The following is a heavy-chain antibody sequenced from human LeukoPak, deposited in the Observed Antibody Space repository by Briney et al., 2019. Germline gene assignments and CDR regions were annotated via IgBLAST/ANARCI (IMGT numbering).Heavy chain of an antibody. CDR1: GFTFSSYS. J-gene: IGHJ4*02. D-gene: IGHD4-17*01. V-gene: IGHV3-30*02. Sequence: GGSLRLSCAASGFTFSSYSMNWVRQAPGKGLEWVAIIRYDGSSTYYADSMKGRFTISRDNSKNTLYLQMNRLRTEDTAMYYCAKLEDYGDYGSFDFWGQGTMVTVSS. CDR2: IRYDGSST. CDR3: AKLEDYGDYGSFDF.